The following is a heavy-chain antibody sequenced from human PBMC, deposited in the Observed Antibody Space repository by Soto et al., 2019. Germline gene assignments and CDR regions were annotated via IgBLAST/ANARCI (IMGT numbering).Heavy chain of an antibody. J-gene: IGHJ4*02. Sequence: LGRTYYRSKWYNDYAVSVKSRITINPDTSKNQFSLQLNSVTPEDTAVYYCAREPDTAMVAFDYWGQGTLVTVSS. V-gene: IGHV6-1*01. CDR2: TYYRSKWYN. CDR3: AREPDTAMVAFDY. D-gene: IGHD5-18*01.